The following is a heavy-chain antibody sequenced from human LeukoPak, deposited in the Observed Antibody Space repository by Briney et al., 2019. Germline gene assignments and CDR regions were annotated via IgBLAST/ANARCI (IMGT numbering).Heavy chain of an antibody. J-gene: IGHJ6*03. CDR3: ARDSGYSSSWYNYYYMDV. D-gene: IGHD6-13*01. Sequence: ETLSLTCTVSGGSISSYYWSWIRQPPGKGLEWIGYIYYSGSTNYNPSLKSRVTISVDTSKNQFSLKLSSVTAADTAVYYCARDSGYSSSWYNYYYMDVWGKGTTVTVSS. CDR2: IYYSGST. CDR1: GGSISSYY. V-gene: IGHV4-59*01.